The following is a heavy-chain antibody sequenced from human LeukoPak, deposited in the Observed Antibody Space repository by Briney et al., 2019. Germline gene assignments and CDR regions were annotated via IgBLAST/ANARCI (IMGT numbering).Heavy chain of an antibody. Sequence: SRTLSLTCTVSGGSISSGDYYWSWIRQPPGKGLEWIGYIYYSGSTYYNPSLKSRVTISVDTSKNQFSLKLSSVTAADTAVYYCARESVITTSWVSYYFDYWGQGTLVTVSS. J-gene: IGHJ4*02. D-gene: IGHD3-22*01. CDR3: ARESVITTSWVSYYFDY. CDR2: IYYSGST. CDR1: GGSISSGDYY. V-gene: IGHV4-30-4*01.